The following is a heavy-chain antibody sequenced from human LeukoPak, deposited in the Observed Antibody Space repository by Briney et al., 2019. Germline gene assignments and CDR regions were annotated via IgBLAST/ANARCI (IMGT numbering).Heavy chain of an antibody. CDR2: ISGSGGST. J-gene: IGHJ3*02. Sequence: PGGSLRLSCAASGFTFSSYAVSWVRQAPGKGLEWVSAISGSGGSTYYADSVKGRFTISRDNSKNTLYLQMNSLRAEDTAVYYCAKDRIPMDAFDIWGQGTMVTVSS. CDR1: GFTFSSYA. D-gene: IGHD5-18*01. V-gene: IGHV3-23*01. CDR3: AKDRIPMDAFDI.